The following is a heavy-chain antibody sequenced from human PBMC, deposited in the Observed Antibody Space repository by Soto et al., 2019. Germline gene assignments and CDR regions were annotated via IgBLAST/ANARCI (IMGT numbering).Heavy chain of an antibody. Sequence: QVQLQESGPGLVKPSQTLSLTCTVSGGSISSGGYYWSWIRQHPGKGLEWIGYIYYSGSTYYNPSLKSRVTISVDTSKNQFSLKLSSVTAADTAVYYCARKKDRDSSAGDYFDYWGQGTLVTVSS. V-gene: IGHV4-31*03. CDR3: ARKKDRDSSAGDYFDY. J-gene: IGHJ4*02. CDR1: GGSISSGGYY. D-gene: IGHD3-22*01. CDR2: IYYSGST.